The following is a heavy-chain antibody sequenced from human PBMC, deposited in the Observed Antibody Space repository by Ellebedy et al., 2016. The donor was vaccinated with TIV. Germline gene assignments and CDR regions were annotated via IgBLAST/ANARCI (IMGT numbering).Heavy chain of an antibody. V-gene: IGHV3-48*01. CDR1: GFSFSDCS. CDR3: ASTVVVIAARDY. Sequence: GESLKISCVASGFSFSDCSMNWFRQAPGKGLEWVSYITSSSNIIYYADSVRGRFTISRDNAKNSLYLQMNSLRAEDTALYYCASTVVVIAARDYWGQGTLVTVSS. CDR2: ITSSSNII. J-gene: IGHJ4*02. D-gene: IGHD2-15*01.